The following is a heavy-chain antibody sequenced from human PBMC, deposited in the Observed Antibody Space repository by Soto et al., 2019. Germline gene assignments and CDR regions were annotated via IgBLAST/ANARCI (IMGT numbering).Heavy chain of an antibody. V-gene: IGHV1-24*01. Sequence: ASLKVSCKISGDTLTDLSIHWVRQAPGKGLEWMGGFDFEDDEAIFAQKFQGRVTMTEDTSTGTAYMELSSLRSEDTAVYYCAAGGYRNRFDPWGQGTLVTVSS. CDR3: AAGGYRNRFDP. J-gene: IGHJ5*02. CDR2: FDFEDDEA. CDR1: GDTLTDLS. D-gene: IGHD2-2*01.